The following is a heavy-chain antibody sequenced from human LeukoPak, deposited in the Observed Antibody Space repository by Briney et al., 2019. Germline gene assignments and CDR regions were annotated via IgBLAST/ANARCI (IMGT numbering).Heavy chain of an antibody. CDR2: IIPIFGTA. CDR3: ARGIQLWLIDY. J-gene: IGHJ4*02. D-gene: IGHD5-18*01. V-gene: IGHV1-69*13. CDR1: GGTFSSYA. Sequence: ASVKVFCKASGGTFSSYAISWVRQAPGQGLEWMGGIIPIFGTANYAQKFQGRVTITADESTSTAYMELSSLRSEDTAVYYCARGIQLWLIDYWGQGTLVTVSS.